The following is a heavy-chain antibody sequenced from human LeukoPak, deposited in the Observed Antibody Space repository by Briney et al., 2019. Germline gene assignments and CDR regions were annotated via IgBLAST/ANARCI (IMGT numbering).Heavy chain of an antibody. J-gene: IGHJ6*02. D-gene: IGHD6-13*01. CDR3: ARQTADGSAYDGLDV. Sequence: SETLSLTCNVTGGSVSRGNYYWNWIRQHPGKGLEWIGYIYYIGRTNYNPSLKSRVAISVDTSKNLFSLKLSSVTVADTAVYYCARQTADGSAYDGLDVWGQGTTVTVSS. V-gene: IGHV4-31*02. CDR2: IYYIGRT. CDR1: GGSVSRGNYY.